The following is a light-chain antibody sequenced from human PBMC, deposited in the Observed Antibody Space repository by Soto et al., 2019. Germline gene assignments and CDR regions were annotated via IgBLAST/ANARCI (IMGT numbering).Light chain of an antibody. CDR2: GAS. Sequence: VMTQSPATLSVSPGEGATLSCRASQSVSSSYLAWYQQKPGQAPRLLIYGASSRATGIPDRFSGSGSGTDFTLTISRLEPEDFAVYYCQQYGSSGTFGQGTKVDIK. CDR1: QSVSSSY. CDR3: QQYGSSGT. J-gene: IGKJ1*01. V-gene: IGKV3-20*01.